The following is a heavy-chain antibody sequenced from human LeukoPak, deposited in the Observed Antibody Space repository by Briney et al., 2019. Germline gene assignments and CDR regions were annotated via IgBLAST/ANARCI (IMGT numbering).Heavy chain of an antibody. V-gene: IGHV3-21*01. D-gene: IGHD5-12*01. Sequence: GGSLRLSCAASGFTFSSYSMNWVRQAPGKGLEWVSSISSSSSYIYYADSVKGRFTISRDNAKNSLYLQMNSLRAEDTAVYYCARVSGYDHYCFDYWGQGTLVTVSS. CDR1: GFTFSSYS. CDR2: ISSSSSYI. J-gene: IGHJ4*02. CDR3: ARVSGYDHYCFDY.